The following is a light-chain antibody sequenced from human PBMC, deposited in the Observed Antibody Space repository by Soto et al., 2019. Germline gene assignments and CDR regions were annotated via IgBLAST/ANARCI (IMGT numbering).Light chain of an antibody. CDR1: QSVSSN. CDR3: QQYNNWPPAT. CDR2: GAS. Sequence: EIVMTQSPATLSVSPGERATLSCRASQSVSSNLAWYQQKPGQAPRLLIYGASTRATGIPARFSGSGSGTESTLTISSLQSEDFAVNDCQQYNNWPPATFGQGTKLEIK. V-gene: IGKV3-15*01. J-gene: IGKJ2*01.